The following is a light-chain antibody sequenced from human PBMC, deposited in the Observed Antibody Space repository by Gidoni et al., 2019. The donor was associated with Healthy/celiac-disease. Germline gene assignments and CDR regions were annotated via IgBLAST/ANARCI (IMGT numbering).Light chain of an antibody. CDR2: AAS. J-gene: IGKJ2*01. V-gene: IGKV1-17*03. Sequence: DIQMTQSPSAMSASVGDRVTITCRASHGISNYLAWFQKKPGNVPKRLIYAASSLQSGVPSRFSGSGAGTEFTLTISSLQPEYFATYFCLQHNSYPYTFGQXTKLEIK. CDR3: LQHNSYPYT. CDR1: HGISNY.